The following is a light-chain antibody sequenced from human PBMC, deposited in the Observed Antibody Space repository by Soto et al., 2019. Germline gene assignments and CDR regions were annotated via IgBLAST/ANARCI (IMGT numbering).Light chain of an antibody. CDR2: AAS. V-gene: IGKV1-6*01. J-gene: IGKJ1*01. CDR3: LQDYNYPRT. CDR1: QGIRND. Sequence: AIQMTQSPSSLSASVGDRVTITCRASQGIRNDLGWFQQKPGKAPKLLIYAASSLQSGVPSRFSGSRSGTDFTLNISSLQPEDFATYYCLQDYNYPRTFGQGTKVEIK.